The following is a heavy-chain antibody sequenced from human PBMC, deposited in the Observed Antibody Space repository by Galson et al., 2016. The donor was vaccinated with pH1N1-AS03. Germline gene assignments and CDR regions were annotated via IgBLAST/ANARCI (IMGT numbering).Heavy chain of an antibody. CDR1: GFSFSSYW. CDR2: INQDGSAV. CDR3: TRGGYSSTWYWVY. D-gene: IGHD6-13*01. J-gene: IGHJ4*02. V-gene: IGHV3-7*03. Sequence: SLRLSCAASGFSFSSYWMTWVRLTPGKGLEWVANINQDGSAVHYVDSVKGRFTISRDNATNSLSLQMNSLRDEDTAVYYCTRGGYSSTWYWVYWGQGTLVTVSS.